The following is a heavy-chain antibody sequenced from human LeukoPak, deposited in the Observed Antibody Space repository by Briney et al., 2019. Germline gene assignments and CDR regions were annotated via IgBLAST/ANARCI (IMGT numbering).Heavy chain of an antibody. CDR1: GGSITSRTYY. V-gene: IGHV4-39*07. CDR2: IHYSGST. J-gene: IGHJ4*02. D-gene: IGHD2-8*01. Sequence: PSETLSLTCTVSGGSITSRTYYWGWIRQPPGKGLEWIGSIHYSGSTYYSPSLKSRVTISVDTSKNQFSLMLRSVTAADTAVYYCTRVECTDGSCYTFDCWGPGTLVIVSS. CDR3: TRVECTDGSCYTFDC.